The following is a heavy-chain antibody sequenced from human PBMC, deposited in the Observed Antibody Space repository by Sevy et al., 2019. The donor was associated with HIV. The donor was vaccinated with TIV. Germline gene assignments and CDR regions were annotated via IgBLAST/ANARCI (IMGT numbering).Heavy chain of an antibody. J-gene: IGHJ4*02. Sequence: GGSLRLSCVTSGFSFSSYSMNWVRQAPGKGLEWVSYISSSSGTIRYADSVKGRLTISRDNAKNSLFLQMNSLRAEDTAVYYCARDDHWAFDYWSQGALVTVSS. D-gene: IGHD7-27*01. CDR3: ARDDHWAFDY. CDR1: GFSFSSYS. V-gene: IGHV3-48*01. CDR2: ISSSSGTI.